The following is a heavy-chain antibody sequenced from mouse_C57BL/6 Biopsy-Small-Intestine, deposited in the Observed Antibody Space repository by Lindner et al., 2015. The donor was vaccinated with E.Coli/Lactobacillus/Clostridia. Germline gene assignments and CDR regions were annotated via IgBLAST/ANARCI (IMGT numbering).Heavy chain of an antibody. CDR2: IYPYNDGT. V-gene: IGHV1-14*01. CDR1: GYTFTSYV. J-gene: IGHJ4*01. Sequence: VQLQESGPELVKPGASVKMSCKASGYTFTSYVMHWVKQKPGQGLEWIGYIYPYNDGTKYNEKFKGKATLTSDKSSSTAYMELSSLTSEDSAVYYCARWYDGTFYYALDYWGQGTSITVSS. CDR3: ARWYDGTFYYALDY. D-gene: IGHD2-1*01.